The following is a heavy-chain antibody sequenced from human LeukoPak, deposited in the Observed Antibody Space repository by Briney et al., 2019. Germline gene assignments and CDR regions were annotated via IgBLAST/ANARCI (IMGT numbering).Heavy chain of an antibody. J-gene: IGHJ3*02. CDR1: GYTFTSYG. V-gene: IGHV1-18*01. CDR3: ARDLGTGYYLDVVDI. D-gene: IGHD3-10*01. CDR2: ISAYNGNT. Sequence: ASVKVSCKASGYTFTSYGISWVRLAPGQGLEWVGWISAYNGNTNYAQKLQGRVTMTTDTSTSTAYMELRSLRSDDTAVYYCARDLGTGYYLDVVDIWGQGTMVTVSS.